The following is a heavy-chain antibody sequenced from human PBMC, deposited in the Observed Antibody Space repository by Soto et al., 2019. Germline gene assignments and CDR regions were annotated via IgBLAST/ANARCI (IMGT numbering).Heavy chain of an antibody. CDR2: MNPNSGDT. CDR1: GYTFTNYH. V-gene: IGHV1-8*01. J-gene: IGHJ4*02. CDR3: ARGGGGRWYSGDY. Sequence: QVQLVQSGAEVKKPGASVKVSCKASGYTFTNYHIHWVRQATGQGLEWMGWMNPNSGDTGYAQKFQGRVTMTRDTPITAAYMGLSGLRSEDTAVYYCARGGGGRWYSGDYWGQGTLVTVSS. D-gene: IGHD6-13*01.